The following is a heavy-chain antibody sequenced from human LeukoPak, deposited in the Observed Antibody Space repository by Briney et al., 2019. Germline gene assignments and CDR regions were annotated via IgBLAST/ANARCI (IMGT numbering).Heavy chain of an antibody. Sequence: PGGSLRLSCSASGFTFSNVWMSWVRQAPGKGLEWVGRIKSKTDGGTTDYAALVKGKFTISRDDSENTLYLQMNSLVTEDTAIYYCATDPRWDLLLNHWGQGTLVTVSS. D-gene: IGHD1-26*01. CDR2: IKSKTDGGTT. V-gene: IGHV3-15*01. J-gene: IGHJ5*02. CDR3: ATDPRWDLLLNH. CDR1: GFTFSNVW.